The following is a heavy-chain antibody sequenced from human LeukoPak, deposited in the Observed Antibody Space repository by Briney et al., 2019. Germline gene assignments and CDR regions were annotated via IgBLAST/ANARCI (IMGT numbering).Heavy chain of an antibody. Sequence: PGGSLRLSCAASGFSVSNNYMSWVRQAPGKGLERVSIIYTGGSPYYADSVKGRFTISRDDSKNTLSLQMNSLRADDTAVYYCARFYVATIGDSFDMWGQGTKVTVSS. V-gene: IGHV3-53*01. CDR2: IYTGGSP. CDR1: GFSVSNNY. J-gene: IGHJ3*02. CDR3: ARFYVATIGDSFDM. D-gene: IGHD5-12*01.